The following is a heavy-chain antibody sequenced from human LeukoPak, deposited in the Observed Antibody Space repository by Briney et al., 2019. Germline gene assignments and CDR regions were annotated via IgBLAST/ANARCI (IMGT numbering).Heavy chain of an antibody. J-gene: IGHJ6*02. V-gene: IGHV3-30*03. CDR3: ARDEGSPPVLLWFGEPIDYYGMDV. Sequence: PGGSLRLSCAASGFTLSSYGMHWVRQAPGKGLEWVAVISYAGSNKYYVDSVKGRFTISRDNSKNTLYLQMNSLRAEDTAVYYCARDEGSPPVLLWFGEPIDYYGMDVWGQGTTVTVSS. CDR2: ISYAGSNK. D-gene: IGHD3-10*01. CDR1: GFTLSSYG.